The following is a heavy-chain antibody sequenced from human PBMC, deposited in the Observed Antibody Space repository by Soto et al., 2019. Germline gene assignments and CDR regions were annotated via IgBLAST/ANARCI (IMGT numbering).Heavy chain of an antibody. Sequence: ASVKVSCKASGYTFTSYAMHWVRQAPGQRLEWMGWINAGNGNTKYSQKFQGRVTITRDTSASTAYMELSSLRSEDTAVYYCARVPDCSSTSRYSPWFDPWGQGTLVTVSS. CDR1: GYTFTSYA. D-gene: IGHD2-2*02. CDR2: INAGNGNT. J-gene: IGHJ5*02. CDR3: ARVPDCSSTSRYSPWFDP. V-gene: IGHV1-3*01.